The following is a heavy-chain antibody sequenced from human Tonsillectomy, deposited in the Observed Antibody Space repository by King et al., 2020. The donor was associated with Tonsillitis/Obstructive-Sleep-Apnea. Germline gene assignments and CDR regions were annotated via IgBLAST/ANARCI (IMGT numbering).Heavy chain of an antibody. Sequence: VQLVESGGGVVQPGRSLRLSCAASGFTFNRNGMHWVRQAPGKGLEWVAIISYNGSYKYYVDSVKGRFTISRDNSKNTLYLQMNSLRAEDTAVYYCAKDRSSSWSLVSWGQGTLVTVSS. CDR2: ISYNGSYK. J-gene: IGHJ4*02. CDR3: AKDRSSSWSLVS. CDR1: GFTFNRNG. D-gene: IGHD6-13*01. V-gene: IGHV3-30*18.